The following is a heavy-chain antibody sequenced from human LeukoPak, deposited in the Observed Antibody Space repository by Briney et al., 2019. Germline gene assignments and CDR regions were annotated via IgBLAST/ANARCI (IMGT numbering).Heavy chain of an antibody. CDR2: IYISGSS. V-gene: IGHV4-4*07. J-gene: IGHJ6*03. Sequence: SETLSLTCTVSGGSISNYYWSWIRQPAGKGLEWIGRIYISGSSNYNPSLKSRVTMSVDTSKNQFSLKLSSVTAADTAVYYCARGSSSSTRKSLHYYYYYYIDVWGKGTTVTISS. CDR3: ARGSSSSTRKSLHYYYYYYIDV. CDR1: GGSISNYY. D-gene: IGHD2-2*01.